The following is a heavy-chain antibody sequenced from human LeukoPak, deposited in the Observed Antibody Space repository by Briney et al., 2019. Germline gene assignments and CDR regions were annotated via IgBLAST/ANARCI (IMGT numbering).Heavy chain of an antibody. CDR3: AKIPRYCSSTSCFGY. CDR1: GFTFSSYA. Sequence: GGSLRLSCAASGFTFSSYAMSWVRQAPGKGLEWVSAISGSGGSTYYTDSVKGRFTISRDNSKNTLYLQMNSLRAEDTAVYYCAKIPRYCSSTSCFGYWGQGTLVTVSS. V-gene: IGHV3-23*01. J-gene: IGHJ4*02. CDR2: ISGSGGST. D-gene: IGHD2-2*01.